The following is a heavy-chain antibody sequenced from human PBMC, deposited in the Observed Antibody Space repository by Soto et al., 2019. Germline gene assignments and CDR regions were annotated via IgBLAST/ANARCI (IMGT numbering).Heavy chain of an antibody. D-gene: IGHD2-15*01. V-gene: IGHV4-4*02. CDR3: ARVGGYCSGGSCERADY. CDR2: IYHSGST. Sequence: QVQLQESGPGLVKPSGTLSLTCAVSGGSISSSNWWSWFRQPPGKGLEWIGEIYHSGSTNYNPSLKSRVTISVDKSKNQFSLKLSSVTDADTAVYYCARVGGYCSGGSCERADYWGQGTLVTVSS. J-gene: IGHJ4*02. CDR1: GGSISSSNW.